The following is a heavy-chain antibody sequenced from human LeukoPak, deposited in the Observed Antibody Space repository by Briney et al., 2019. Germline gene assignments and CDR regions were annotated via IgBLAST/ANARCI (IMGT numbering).Heavy chain of an antibody. CDR1: GGSLSSYY. D-gene: IGHD3-9*01. CDR3: ARANPYDILTGYYRVIDY. CDR2: IYYSGNT. Sequence: PSETLSLTCSVSGGSLSSYYWSWIRQPPGKGLEWIGYIYYSGNTNYNPSLKSRVTISIDTSKNQFSLKLTSVTAADTAVYYCARANPYDILTGYYRVIDYWGQGTLVTVSS. V-gene: IGHV4-59*01. J-gene: IGHJ4*02.